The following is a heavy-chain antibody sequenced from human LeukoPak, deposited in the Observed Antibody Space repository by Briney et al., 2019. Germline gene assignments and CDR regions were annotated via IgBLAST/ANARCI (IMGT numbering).Heavy chain of an antibody. CDR1: GFTFSDYY. V-gene: IGHV3-11*04. J-gene: IGHJ3*02. CDR3: AREVAKLAAFDI. CDR2: ISSSGSTI. Sequence: GGSLRLSCAASGFTFSDYYMSWIRQAPGKGLEWVSYISSSGSTIYYADSVKGRFAISRDNAKNSLYLQMNSLRAEDTAVYYCAREVAKLAAFDIWGQGTMVTVSS. D-gene: IGHD3-3*02.